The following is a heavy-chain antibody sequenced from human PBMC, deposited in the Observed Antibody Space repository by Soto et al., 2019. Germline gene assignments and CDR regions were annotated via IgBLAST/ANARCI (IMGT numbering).Heavy chain of an antibody. CDR3: ARDHPTYYDILNGYSPLYFDY. CDR1: GFTFSSYW. V-gene: IGHV3-7*01. CDR2: IKQDGSEK. J-gene: IGHJ4*02. D-gene: IGHD3-9*01. Sequence: EVQLVESGGGLVQPGGSLRLSCAASGFTFSSYWMSWVRQAPGKGLEWVANIKQDGSEKYYVDSVKGRFTISRDNAKNSLYLQMNSLRAEDTAVYYCARDHPTYYDILNGYSPLYFDYWGQGTLVTVSS.